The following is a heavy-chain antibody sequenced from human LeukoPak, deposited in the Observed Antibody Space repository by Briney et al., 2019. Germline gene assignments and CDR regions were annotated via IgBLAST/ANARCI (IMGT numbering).Heavy chain of an antibody. CDR2: IHNSGTT. CDR1: GFTFSDYY. J-gene: IGHJ4*02. V-gene: IGHV4-34*01. CDR3: ARRYY. Sequence: GSLRLSCAASGFTFSDYYMSWIRQSSGKGLEWIGEIHNSGTTNYNPSLNSRVTISEDTSKNQFYLNLSSVTAADTAVYYCARRYYWGQGTLVTVSS.